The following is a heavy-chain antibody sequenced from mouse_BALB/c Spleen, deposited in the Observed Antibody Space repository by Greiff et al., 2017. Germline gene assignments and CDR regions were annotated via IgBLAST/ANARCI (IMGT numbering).Heavy chain of an antibody. CDR2: IRNKANGYTT. Sequence: VQLQQSGGGLVQPGGSLRLSCATSGFTFTDYYMSWVRQPPGKALEWLGFIRNKANGYTTEYSASVKGRFTISRDNSQSILYLQMNTLRAEDSATDYCARVIGYDGGFAYWGQGTLVTVSA. D-gene: IGHD2-2*01. CDR1: GFTFTDYY. CDR3: ARVIGYDGGFAY. V-gene: IGHV7-3*02. J-gene: IGHJ3*01.